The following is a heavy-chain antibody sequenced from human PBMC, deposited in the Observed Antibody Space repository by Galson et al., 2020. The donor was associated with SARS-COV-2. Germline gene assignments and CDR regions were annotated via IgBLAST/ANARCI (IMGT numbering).Heavy chain of an antibody. J-gene: IGHJ4*02. V-gene: IGHV2-70*04. CDR1: GFSLSTRGLR. CDR3: ARITFDGWSDY. Sequence: SGPTLVKPTQTLTLTCTFSGFSLSTRGLRVTWIRQPPGKALEWLAHIDWDDNRFYTTSLETRLTISKDTSKNQVVLTMTNMDHVDTATYFCARITFDGWSDYWGQGILVTVSS. CDR2: IDWDDNR. D-gene: IGHD2-15*01.